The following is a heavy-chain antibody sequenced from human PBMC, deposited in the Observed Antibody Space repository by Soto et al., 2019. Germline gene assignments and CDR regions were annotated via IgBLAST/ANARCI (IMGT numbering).Heavy chain of an antibody. CDR1: GVTFSTYS. CDR3: ARYDSSGYYWPYYYYGMDV. D-gene: IGHD3-22*01. V-gene: IGHV3-21*01. J-gene: IGHJ6*02. Sequence: GGSLRLSCAASGVTFSTYSMNWVRQAPGKGLEWVSSISSSSSYIYYADSVKGRFTISRDNAKNSLYLQMNSLRAEDTAVYYCARYDSSGYYWPYYYYGMDVWGQGTTVPVSS. CDR2: ISSSSSYI.